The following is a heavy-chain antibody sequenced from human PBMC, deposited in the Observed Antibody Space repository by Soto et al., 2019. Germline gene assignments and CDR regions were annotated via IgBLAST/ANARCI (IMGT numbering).Heavy chain of an antibody. Sequence: QLQLQESGPGLVKPSETLSLTCTVSGGSISSSGYYWGWIRQSPGKGLEWIGNIYSDGRTYYNPSLRGRVALAIGTSPNQFSLRLSSVAASDTAVYYCATQKISSAAHSYGMDVWGVGTTVTVSS. CDR3: ATQKISSAAHSYGMDV. J-gene: IGHJ6*04. V-gene: IGHV4-39*01. CDR1: GGSISSSGYY. CDR2: IYSDGRT. D-gene: IGHD3-3*02.